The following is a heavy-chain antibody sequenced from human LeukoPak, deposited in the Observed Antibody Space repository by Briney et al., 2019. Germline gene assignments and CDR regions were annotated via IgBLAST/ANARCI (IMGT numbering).Heavy chain of an antibody. CDR2: IYISGST. Sequence: SETLSLTCSVSGASINSHYWTWIRQPAGKGLEWIGRIYISGSTNYSPSLESRVTMSLDTSKNQFSLNLISVTAADTAVYYCARALNPLTGTYYFDYLGQGTLVTVSS. CDR3: ARALNPLTGTYYFDY. D-gene: IGHD4/OR15-4a*01. CDR1: GASINSHY. J-gene: IGHJ4*02. V-gene: IGHV4-4*07.